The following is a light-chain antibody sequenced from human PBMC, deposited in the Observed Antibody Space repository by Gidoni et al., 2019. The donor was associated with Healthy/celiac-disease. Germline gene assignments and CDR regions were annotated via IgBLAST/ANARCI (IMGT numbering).Light chain of an antibody. CDR1: SSDVGGYNH. V-gene: IGLV2-14*01. J-gene: IGLJ1*01. Sequence: QSALTQPASVSGSPGQSITISCTGTSSDVGGYNHVSWYQQHPGKAPKLMIYEVSNRPSGVPDRFSGSKSGNTASLTISGLQAEDEADYYCSSYTSSSTGYVFGTGTKVTVL. CDR2: EVS. CDR3: SSYTSSSTGYV.